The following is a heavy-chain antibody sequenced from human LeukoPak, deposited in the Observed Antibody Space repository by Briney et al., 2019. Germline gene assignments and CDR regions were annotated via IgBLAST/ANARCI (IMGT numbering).Heavy chain of an antibody. CDR2: IGSYAGDT. J-gene: IGHJ5*01. D-gene: IGHD3-22*01. CDR1: TSY. CDR3: ARDFWNFDDSSGYYRDFDS. Sequence: ASVKVSCKATSYISWVRQAPGQGLEWMGWIGSYAGDTYYAQKFQGRVTVTTDTSSSTAYMELRSLRSDDTAVYYCARDFWNFDDSSGYYRDFDSWGQGTLVTVSS. V-gene: IGHV1-18*01.